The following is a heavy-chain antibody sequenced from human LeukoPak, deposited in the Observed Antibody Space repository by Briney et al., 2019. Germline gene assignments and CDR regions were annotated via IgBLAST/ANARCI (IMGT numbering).Heavy chain of an antibody. CDR2: FDPEDGET. V-gene: IGHV1-24*01. Sequence: ASVKVSCKVSGYTLTELSMHWVRQAPGKGLEWMGGFDPEDGETIYAQKFQGRVTMTEDTSTDKAYMELSSLRSEDTAVYYCATRPSSSWFPFDYWGQGTLVTVSS. J-gene: IGHJ4*02. D-gene: IGHD6-13*01. CDR1: GYTLTELS. CDR3: ATRPSSSWFPFDY.